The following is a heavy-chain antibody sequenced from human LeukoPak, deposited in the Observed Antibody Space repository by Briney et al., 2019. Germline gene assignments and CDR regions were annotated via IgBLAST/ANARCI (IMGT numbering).Heavy chain of an antibody. CDR1: GFTFNSYA. CDR3: AKPGGGNYSTHKYFSP. Sequence: PGGSLRLSCAASGFTFNSYATSWVRQAPGKGLEWVSSIGPGGQSTYYSDSVKGRFTISRDNSKNTLYLQMNSLRADDTAVYYCAKPGGGNYSTHKYFSPWGQGTLVAVSS. V-gene: IGHV3-23*01. CDR2: IGPGGQST. D-gene: IGHD1-26*01. J-gene: IGHJ5*02.